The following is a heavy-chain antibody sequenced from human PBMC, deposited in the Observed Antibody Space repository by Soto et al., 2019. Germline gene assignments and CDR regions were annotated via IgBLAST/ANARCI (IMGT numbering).Heavy chain of an antibody. D-gene: IGHD3-22*01. CDR2: IYYTGNT. J-gene: IGHJ4*02. CDR3: ERHSIWLLLSDY. V-gene: IGHV4-28*01. CDR1: GYSISSSNW. Sequence: SETLSLTCAVSGYSISSSNWWGWIRQPPGKGLEWIGSIYYTGNTYYNPSLKSRVTISVDTSKNQFSLKLDSVTAADTAVYFCERHSIWLLLSDYWGQGSLVTVSS.